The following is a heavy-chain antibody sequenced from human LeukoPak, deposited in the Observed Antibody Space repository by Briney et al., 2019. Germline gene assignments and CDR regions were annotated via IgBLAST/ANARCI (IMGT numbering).Heavy chain of an antibody. CDR3: ASFRYYYDSSGYHFDY. CDR2: ISSSSSTI. V-gene: IGHV3-48*02. J-gene: IGHJ4*02. D-gene: IGHD3-22*01. Sequence: GESLKISCAASGFTFSSYSMNWVRQAPGKGLEWVSYISSSSSTIYYADSVKGRFTISRDNAKNSLYLQMNSLRDEDTAVYYCASFRYYYDSSGYHFDYWGQGTLVTVSS. CDR1: GFTFSSYS.